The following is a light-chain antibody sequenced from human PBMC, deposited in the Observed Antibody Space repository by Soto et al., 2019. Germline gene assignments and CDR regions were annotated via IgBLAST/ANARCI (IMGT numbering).Light chain of an antibody. CDR1: QDIRND. Sequence: IHMTQSPSSLSEDFGDRVTINCRASQDIRNDLGWYQQKPGKAPKLLIYAASTLQTGVPSRFSGSGSGTDFTLTINSLQPEDFATYYCLQDYNYPLTFGGGTKVDIK. V-gene: IGKV1-6*01. CDR2: AAS. CDR3: LQDYNYPLT. J-gene: IGKJ4*01.